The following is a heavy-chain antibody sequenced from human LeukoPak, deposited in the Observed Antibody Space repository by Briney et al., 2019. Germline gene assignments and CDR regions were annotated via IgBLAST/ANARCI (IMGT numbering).Heavy chain of an antibody. V-gene: IGHV3-33*01. CDR1: GFTFSSYG. D-gene: IGHD3-22*01. J-gene: IGHJ4*02. CDR3: ARGKAVATGYFPDY. Sequence: GGSLRLSCAASGFTFSSYGMHWVRQAPGKGLEWVAVIWYDGSNKYYADSVNGRFTISRDNSKNTLYLQMNSLRAEDTAVYYCARGKAVATGYFPDYWGQGTLVTVSS. CDR2: IWYDGSNK.